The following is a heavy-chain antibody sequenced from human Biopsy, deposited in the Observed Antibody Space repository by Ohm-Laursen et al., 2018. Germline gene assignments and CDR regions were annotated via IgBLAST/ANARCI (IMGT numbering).Heavy chain of an antibody. J-gene: IGHJ4*02. Sequence: SETLSLTCTVSGGSISGYYWTWIRQSPGKGLERIGFIYYTGHTNYNHSLKSRATISVDTSKNQFSLKVISVTAADTAVYYCARLTGDPSYWGQGILVTVSS. D-gene: IGHD7-27*01. CDR1: GGSISGYY. V-gene: IGHV4-59*01. CDR2: IYYTGHT. CDR3: ARLTGDPSY.